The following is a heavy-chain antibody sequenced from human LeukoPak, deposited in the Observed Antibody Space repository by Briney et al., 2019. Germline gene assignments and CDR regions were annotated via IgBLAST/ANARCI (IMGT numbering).Heavy chain of an antibody. CDR2: IYYSGST. CDR1: GGSISSYY. CDR3: ARGLVTLNWFDP. Sequence: PSETLSFTYTVSGGSISSYYWSWIRQPPGKGLEWIGYIYYSGSTNYNPSLKSRVTISVDTSKNQFSLKLSSVTAADTAVYYCARGLVTLNWFDPWGQGTLVTVSS. D-gene: IGHD3-9*01. J-gene: IGHJ5*02. V-gene: IGHV4-59*01.